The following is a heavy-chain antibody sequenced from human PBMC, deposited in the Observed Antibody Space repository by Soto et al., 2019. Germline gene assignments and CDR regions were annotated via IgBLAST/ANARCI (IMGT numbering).Heavy chain of an antibody. D-gene: IGHD5-18*01. CDR3: AKAARPGVQLWFLNPDY. Sequence: GGSLRLSCVASGFTFNNYGMHWVRQAPGKGLEWVALISYDGNSKYYADSVKGRFTISRDNSKNTLFLQMNSLRAEDTAVYYCAKAARPGVQLWFLNPDYWGQGTLVTVSS. J-gene: IGHJ4*02. CDR2: ISYDGNSK. CDR1: GFTFNNYG. V-gene: IGHV3-30*18.